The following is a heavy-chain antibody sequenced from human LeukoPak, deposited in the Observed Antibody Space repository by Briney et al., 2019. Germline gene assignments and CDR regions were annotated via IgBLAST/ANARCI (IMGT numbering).Heavy chain of an antibody. J-gene: IGHJ4*02. CDR3: AREWVTGAAYYFDY. CDR1: GSTFSDYY. V-gene: IGHV3-11*06. Sequence: PGGSLRLSCAASGSTFSDYYMSWVRQAPGKGLEWVSSISSSSSYIHYADSVKGRFTISRDNAKNSLYLQMNSLRAEDTAVYYCAREWVTGAAYYFDYWGQGTLVTVSS. D-gene: IGHD6-25*01. CDR2: ISSSSSYI.